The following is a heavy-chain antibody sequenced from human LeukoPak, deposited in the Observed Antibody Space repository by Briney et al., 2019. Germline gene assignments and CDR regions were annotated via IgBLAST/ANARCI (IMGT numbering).Heavy chain of an antibody. J-gene: IGHJ4*02. Sequence: GGSLRLSCAASGFTFSSYGMHWVRQAPGKGLEWAAFIRYDGNHKYYTDSVKGRFTISRDNSKNTLYLQMNSLRAEDTAVYYCTPYCTDGICRDIDYWGQGTLVTVSS. V-gene: IGHV3-30*02. CDR3: TPYCTDGICRDIDY. CDR2: IRYDGNHK. CDR1: GFTFSSYG. D-gene: IGHD2-8*01.